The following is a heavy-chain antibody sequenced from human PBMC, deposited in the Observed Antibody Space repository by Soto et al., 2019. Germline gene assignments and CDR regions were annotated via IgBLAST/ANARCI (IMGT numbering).Heavy chain of an antibody. CDR1: GFTFNNYA. CDR3: AKGRGGSGSLTPRVDF. CDR2: ISGGGDTT. V-gene: IGHV3-23*01. D-gene: IGHD3-10*01. Sequence: EVQLLESGGGLVQPGGSLRLSCAASGFTFNNYAMNWVRQDPGKGREWVSAISGGGDTTSYADSVKGRLTVSRDGSKNTLYLQMSSLRAEDTALSYCAKGRGGSGSLTPRVDFWGQGTLFTFSS. J-gene: IGHJ4*02.